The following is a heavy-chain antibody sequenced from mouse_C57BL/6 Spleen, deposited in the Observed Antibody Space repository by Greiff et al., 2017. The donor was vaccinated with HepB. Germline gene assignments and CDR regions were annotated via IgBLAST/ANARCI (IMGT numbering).Heavy chain of an antibody. V-gene: IGHV1-54*01. CDR2: INPGSGGT. J-gene: IGHJ2*01. CDR1: GYAFTNYL. Sequence: QVQLKQSGAELVRPGTSVKVSCKASGYAFTNYLIEWVKQRPGQGLEWIGVINPGSGGTNYNEKFKGKATLTADKSSSTAYMQLSSLTSEDSAVYFCARRSSGHFDYWGQGTTLTVSS. D-gene: IGHD3-2*02. CDR3: ARRSSGHFDY.